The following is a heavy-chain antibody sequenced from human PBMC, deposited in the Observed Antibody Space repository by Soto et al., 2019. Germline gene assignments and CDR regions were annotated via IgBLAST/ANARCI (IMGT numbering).Heavy chain of an antibody. Sequence: GGSLRLSCAASGFTFSSYAMSWVRQAPGKGLEWVSAISGSGGSTYYADSVKGRFTISRDNSKNTLYLQMNSLRAEDTAVYYCAKDGNNDYDFWSGWHWFDPWGQGTLVTVSS. CDR3: AKDGNNDYDFWSGWHWFDP. CDR1: GFTFSSYA. V-gene: IGHV3-23*01. J-gene: IGHJ5*02. CDR2: ISGSGGST. D-gene: IGHD3-3*01.